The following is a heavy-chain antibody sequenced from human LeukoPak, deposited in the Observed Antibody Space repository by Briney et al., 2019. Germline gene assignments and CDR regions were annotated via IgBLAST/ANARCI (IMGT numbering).Heavy chain of an antibody. Sequence: SQTLSLTCAISGDSVSSTSATWNWIRQSPSRGLEWLGRTYYRSKWSSDYAVSVKSRITVKSDTSKNQFSLQLNSVTAADTAVYYCARVLYYGDYRGYCDYWGQGTLVTVSS. V-gene: IGHV6-1*01. CDR2: TYYRSKWSS. J-gene: IGHJ4*02. CDR3: ARVLYYGDYRGYCDY. D-gene: IGHD4-17*01. CDR1: GDSVSSTSAT.